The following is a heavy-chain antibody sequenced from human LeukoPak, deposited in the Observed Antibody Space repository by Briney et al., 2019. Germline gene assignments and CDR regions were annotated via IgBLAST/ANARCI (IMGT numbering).Heavy chain of an antibody. CDR1: GFTFSSYW. J-gene: IGHJ4*02. CDR3: ARVNILILGSRLLWSFDY. Sequence: PGGSLRLSCAASGFTFSSYWMSWVRQPPGKGLEWIGEINHSGSTNYNPSLKSRVTISADTSKNQFSLTLNSVTAADTALYFCARVNILILGSRLLWSFDYWGQGTLVTVAS. V-gene: IGHV4-4*01. D-gene: IGHD2-15*01. CDR2: INHSGST.